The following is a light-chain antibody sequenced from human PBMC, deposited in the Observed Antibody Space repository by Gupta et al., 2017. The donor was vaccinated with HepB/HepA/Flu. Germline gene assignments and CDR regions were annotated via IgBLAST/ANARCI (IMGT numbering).Light chain of an antibody. Sequence: EIVMTQSPATLSVSPGERATLSCRASQSVSNNLAWYQHHPGQAPRLLIYGAYTRATGIPARFSGSGSGTEFTLTISSLESEDFAVYYCQQHNSCPITFGGGTKVEIK. CDR1: QSVSNN. J-gene: IGKJ4*01. CDR2: GAY. V-gene: IGKV3-15*01. CDR3: QQHNSCPIT.